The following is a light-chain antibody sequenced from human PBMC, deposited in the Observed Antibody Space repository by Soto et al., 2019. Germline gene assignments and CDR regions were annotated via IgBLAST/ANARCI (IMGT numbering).Light chain of an antibody. CDR2: GAS. Sequence: IVLTQSPGTLSLSPGEGATLFCRASQRVSSAYLAWYQQKPGQAPRLLIYGASRRATGIPDRISGSASGTYFTLTISRVEPEDFAVYFCQQYGVSITFGQGTRLEIE. V-gene: IGKV3-20*01. CDR1: QRVSSAY. J-gene: IGKJ5*01. CDR3: QQYGVSIT.